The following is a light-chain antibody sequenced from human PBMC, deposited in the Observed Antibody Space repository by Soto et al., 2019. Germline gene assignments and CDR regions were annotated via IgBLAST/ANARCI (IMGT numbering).Light chain of an antibody. CDR1: QSISSW. V-gene: IGKV1-5*01. CDR3: QQYNSWL. CDR2: DAS. Sequence: DIQMTQSPSTLSASVGDRVTITCRASQSISSWLTWYQQKPGKAPKLLIYDASSVESGVQSRFSGSGSVTEFTLTIFSLQPDEFATYYCQQYNSWLFGQGTKLEIK. J-gene: IGKJ2*01.